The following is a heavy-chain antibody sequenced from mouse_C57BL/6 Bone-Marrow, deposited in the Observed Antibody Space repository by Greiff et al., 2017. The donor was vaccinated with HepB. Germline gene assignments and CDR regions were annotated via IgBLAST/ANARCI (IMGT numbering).Heavy chain of an antibody. CDR3: ARNDYYGSSYSFDY. CDR2: IWTGGGT. J-gene: IGHJ2*01. V-gene: IGHV2-9-1*01. CDR1: GFSLTSYA. Sequence: QVQLQQSGPGLVAPSQSLSITCTVSGFSLTSYAISWVRQPPGKGLEWLGVIWTGGGTNYNSALKSRLSISKDNSKSQVFLKMNSLQTDDTARYYCARNDYYGSSYSFDYWGQGTTLTVSS. D-gene: IGHD1-1*01.